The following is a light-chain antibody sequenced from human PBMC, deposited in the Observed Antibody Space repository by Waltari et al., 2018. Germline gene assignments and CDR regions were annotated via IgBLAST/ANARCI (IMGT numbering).Light chain of an antibody. CDR3: HSRDSSSTQVGI. CDR1: SLRNYY. J-gene: IGLJ1*01. CDR2: SDN. V-gene: IGLV3-19*01. Sequence: SSELTQDPAVSVALGQTVRITCQGASLRNYYASWYRQKPGQAPEVVIYSDNNRPSGLPDRFCGSRSGDTASLTITGAQAEDEADYYCHSRDSSSTQVGIFGTGTQVSVL.